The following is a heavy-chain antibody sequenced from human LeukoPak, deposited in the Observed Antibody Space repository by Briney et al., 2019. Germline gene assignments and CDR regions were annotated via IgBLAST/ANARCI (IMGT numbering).Heavy chain of an antibody. Sequence: GRSLRLSCAASGFTFSSYGMHWVRQAPGKGLDWVAVISYDEDNKYYADSVKGRFTISRDNSKNTLYLQMNSLRAEDTAVYYCARACPYSSRSMLEDWGQGTLVTVSS. V-gene: IGHV3-30*03. CDR3: ARACPYSSRSMLED. CDR1: GFTFSSYG. J-gene: IGHJ4*02. CDR2: ISYDEDNK. D-gene: IGHD6-13*01.